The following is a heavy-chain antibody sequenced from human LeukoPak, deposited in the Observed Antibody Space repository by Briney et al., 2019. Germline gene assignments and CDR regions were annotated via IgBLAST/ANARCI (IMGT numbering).Heavy chain of an antibody. Sequence: GGSLRLSCVASGFTFTNYGMNWVRQAPGKGLEWVSSISRSSAYIYYADSVKGRFTISRDNAKNSLYLQMNSLRAEDTAVYYCASFPPYMVRTDAFDIWGQGTMVTVSS. J-gene: IGHJ3*02. CDR1: GFTFTNYG. D-gene: IGHD3-10*01. CDR3: ASFPPYMVRTDAFDI. CDR2: ISRSSAYI. V-gene: IGHV3-21*01.